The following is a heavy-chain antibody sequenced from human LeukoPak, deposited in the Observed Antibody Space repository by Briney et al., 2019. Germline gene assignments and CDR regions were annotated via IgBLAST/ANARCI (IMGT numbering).Heavy chain of an antibody. D-gene: IGHD5-18*01. V-gene: IGHV4-61*02. J-gene: IGHJ6*02. CDR1: GGSISSDDYY. CDR3: ARGPTGYSYGGYYYYGMDV. CDR2: VYTSGNT. Sequence: SETLSLTCTVSGGSISSDDYYWSWIRQPAGKGLEWIGRVYTSGNTNYNPSLRSRVTISVDTSKNQFSLKLSSVTAADTAVYYCARGPTGYSYGGYYYYGMDVWGQGTTVTVSS.